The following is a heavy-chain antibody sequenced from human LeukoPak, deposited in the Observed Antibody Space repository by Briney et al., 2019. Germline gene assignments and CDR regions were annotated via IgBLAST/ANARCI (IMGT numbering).Heavy chain of an antibody. D-gene: IGHD3-3*01. CDR3: AKDETGFLNYFHY. CDR2: IDSSGTKT. Sequence: GGSLRLSCAASGFTFSSYTMSWVRQAPGKGLAWVSGIDSSGTKTTYADSVKGRFTISRDNPRITLYLQMNSLRAEDTAVYYCAKDETGFLNYFHYWGQGALVTVSS. V-gene: IGHV3-23*01. J-gene: IGHJ4*02. CDR1: GFTFSSYT.